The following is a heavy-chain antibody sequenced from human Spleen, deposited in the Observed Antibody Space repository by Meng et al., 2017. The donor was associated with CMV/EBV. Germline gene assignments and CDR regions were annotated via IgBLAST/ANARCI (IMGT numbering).Heavy chain of an antibody. V-gene: IGHV3-30*18. CDR3: AKIESITGTGVRGPFDY. CDR1: FTFSSYG. D-gene: IGHD1-7*01. Sequence: FTFSSYGMHWVRQAPGKGLGWVAIISYDGSNKYYADSVKGQFTISRDNSKNTLYLQMNSLRAEDTAVYYCAKIESITGTGVRGPFDYWGQGTLVTVSS. J-gene: IGHJ4*02. CDR2: ISYDGSNK.